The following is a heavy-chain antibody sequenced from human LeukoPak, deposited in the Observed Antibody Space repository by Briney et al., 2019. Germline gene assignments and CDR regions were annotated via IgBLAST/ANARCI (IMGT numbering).Heavy chain of an antibody. CDR1: GYTFTSYD. Sequence: ASVKVSCKASGYTFTSYDINWVRQATGQGLEWMGWINPNSGGTSYAQKFQGRVTMTRDTSTSTAYMELSRLRSDDTAVYYCARDRLDYWGQGTLVTVSS. J-gene: IGHJ4*02. V-gene: IGHV1-2*02. CDR2: INPNSGGT. CDR3: ARDRLDY.